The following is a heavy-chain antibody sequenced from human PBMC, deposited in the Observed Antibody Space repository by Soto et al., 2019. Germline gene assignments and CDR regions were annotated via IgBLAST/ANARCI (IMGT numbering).Heavy chain of an antibody. V-gene: IGHV3-23*01. J-gene: IGHJ4*02. D-gene: IGHD2-2*01. CDR1: GFTFSSYA. CDR3: ANSGLGSCCNPTDLDY. Sequence: EVQLLESGGGLVQPGGSLRLSCAASGFTFSSYAMSWVRQAPGKGLEWVSAISGSGGSTYYADSVKGRFTISRDNSENTLYLQMNSLRAEDTAVYYCANSGLGSCCNPTDLDYWGQGTLVTVSS. CDR2: ISGSGGST.